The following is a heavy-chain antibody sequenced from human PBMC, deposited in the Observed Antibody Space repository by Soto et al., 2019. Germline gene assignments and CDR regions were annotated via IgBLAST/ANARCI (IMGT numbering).Heavy chain of an antibody. D-gene: IGHD3-3*02. CDR2: ISSSSSAT. J-gene: IGHJ4*02. Sequence: EVQLVESGGGLVQPGGSLRLSCATSGFTFSDYSMNWVRQAPGKGLEWVSYISSSSSATYYAVSVKGRFTISRDNAKNSLYLQLNSLRAEDTAMYYCARVESRIASRSGYWGQGALVTVSS. V-gene: IGHV3-48*01. CDR3: ARVESRIASRSGY. CDR1: GFTFSDYS.